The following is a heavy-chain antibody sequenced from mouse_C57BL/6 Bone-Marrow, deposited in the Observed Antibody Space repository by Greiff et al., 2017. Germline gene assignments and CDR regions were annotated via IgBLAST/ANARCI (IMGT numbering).Heavy chain of an antibody. CDR2: INPGSGGT. CDR3: ARSKNWDSWFAY. Sequence: QVQLQQSGAELVRPGTSVKVSCKASGYAFTNYLIEWVKQRPGQGLEWIGVINPGSGGTTYNEKFKGKATLTADKSSSTAYMQLSSRTSEDSAVYFCARSKNWDSWFAYWGQGTLVTVSA. CDR1: GYAFTNYL. V-gene: IGHV1-54*01. D-gene: IGHD4-1*01. J-gene: IGHJ3*01.